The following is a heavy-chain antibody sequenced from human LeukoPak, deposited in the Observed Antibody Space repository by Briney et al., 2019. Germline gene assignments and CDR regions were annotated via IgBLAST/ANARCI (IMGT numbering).Heavy chain of an antibody. CDR3: ARDFLHSSTSRPFDY. J-gene: IGHJ4*02. D-gene: IGHD2-2*01. Sequence: GGSLRLSCAASGFTFSSYGMHWVRQAPGKGLEWVSAISGSGGSTYYADSVKGRFTISRDNSKNTLYLQMNSLRAEDTAVYYCARDFLHSSTSRPFDYWGQGTLVTVSS. V-gene: IGHV3-23*01. CDR1: GFTFSSYG. CDR2: ISGSGGST.